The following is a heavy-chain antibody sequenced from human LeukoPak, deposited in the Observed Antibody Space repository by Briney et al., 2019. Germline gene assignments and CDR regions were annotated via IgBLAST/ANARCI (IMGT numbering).Heavy chain of an antibody. D-gene: IGHD3-10*01. CDR1: GFTFSYYH. CDR2: IGSSSSYT. CDR3: ARDRGLLSCERYHVEN. J-gene: IGHJ4*02. V-gene: IGHV3-11*05. Sequence: PGGSLRLTCAASGFTFSYYHMTWIRQAPGKGLEWISFIGSSSSYTNYADSVKGRFTISRDNAKNSLYLQMNSMRAEDTAVYYCARDRGLLSCERYHVENWGEETLVTVSS.